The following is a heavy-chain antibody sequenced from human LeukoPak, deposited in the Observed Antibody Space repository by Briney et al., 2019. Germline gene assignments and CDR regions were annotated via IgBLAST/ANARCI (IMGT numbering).Heavy chain of an antibody. D-gene: IGHD1-7*01. Sequence: SETLSLTCTVSGGSISTYYWSWIRQPPGKGLEWIGYIYYSGSTTYNPSLKSRVTISVDTSKNQFSVKLSSVTAADTAVYYCAREWNYVIDSWGQGTLVTVSS. CDR2: IYYSGST. J-gene: IGHJ5*01. CDR3: AREWNYVIDS. CDR1: GGSISTYY. V-gene: IGHV4-59*01.